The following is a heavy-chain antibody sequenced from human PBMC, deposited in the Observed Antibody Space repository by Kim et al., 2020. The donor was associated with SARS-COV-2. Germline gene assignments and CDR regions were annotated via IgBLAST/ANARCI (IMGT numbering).Heavy chain of an antibody. D-gene: IGHD2-8*02. CDR3: ARDRTVVGALGVFWFDP. V-gene: IGHV3-21*01. Sequence: GGSLRLSCAASGFTFSSYSMNWVRQAPGKGLEWVSSISSSSSYIYYADSVKGRFTISRDNAKNSLYLQMNSLRAEDTAVYYCARDRTVVGALGVFWFDPWGQGTLVTVSS. CDR1: GFTFSSYS. CDR2: ISSSSSYI. J-gene: IGHJ5*02.